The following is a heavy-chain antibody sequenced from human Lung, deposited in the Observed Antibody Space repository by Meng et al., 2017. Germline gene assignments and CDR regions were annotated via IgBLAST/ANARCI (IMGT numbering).Heavy chain of an antibody. Sequence: VQHQAWGAGLLKPSETLSLTCVVSGGSFSDYYWSWIRQPPGKGLEWIGEINHSGSTNYNPSLESRATISVDTSQNNLSLKLSSVTAADSAVYYCARGPTTMAHDFDYWGQGTLVTVSS. D-gene: IGHD4-11*01. CDR1: GGSFSDYY. J-gene: IGHJ4*02. V-gene: IGHV4-34*01. CDR2: INHSGST. CDR3: ARGPTTMAHDFDY.